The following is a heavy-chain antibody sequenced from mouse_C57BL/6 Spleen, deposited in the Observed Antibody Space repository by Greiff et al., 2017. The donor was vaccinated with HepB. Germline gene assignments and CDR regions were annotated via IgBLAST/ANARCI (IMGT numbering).Heavy chain of an antibody. CDR1: GYSITSGYY. V-gene: IGHV3-6*01. Sequence: EVQRVESGPGLVKPSQSLSLTCSVTGYSITSGYYWNWIRQFPGNKLEWMGYISYDGSNNYNPSLKNRISITRDTSKNQFFLKLNSVTTEDTATYYCARRGYYGSSYEAMDYWGQGTSVTVSS. CDR2: ISYDGSN. D-gene: IGHD1-1*01. CDR3: ARRGYYGSSYEAMDY. J-gene: IGHJ4*01.